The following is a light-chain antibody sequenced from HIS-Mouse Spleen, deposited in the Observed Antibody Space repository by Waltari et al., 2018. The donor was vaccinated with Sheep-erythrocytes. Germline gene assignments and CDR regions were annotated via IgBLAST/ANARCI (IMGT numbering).Light chain of an antibody. J-gene: IGLJ2*01. CDR3: NSRDSSGKV. CDR2: GKN. Sequence: SELTQDPAVSVALGQTVRITCPGDSLRSYYASWYQQKPGQAPVLVIYGKNNRPSGIPDRFSGSSSGNTASLTITGAQAEDEADYYCNSRDSSGKVFGGGTKLTVL. V-gene: IGLV3-19*01. CDR1: SLRSYY.